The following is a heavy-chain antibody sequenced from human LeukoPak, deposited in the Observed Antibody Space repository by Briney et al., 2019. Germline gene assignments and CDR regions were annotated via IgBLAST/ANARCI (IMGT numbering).Heavy chain of an antibody. CDR3: ARESRLVRSRDAFDI. D-gene: IGHD3-9*01. J-gene: IGHJ3*02. Sequence: GGSLRLSCAASGFTFSSYWMSWVRQAPGKGLEWVSGINWNGGSTGYADSVKGRFTIYRDNAKNSLYLQMNSLRAEDTALYYCARESRLVRSRDAFDIWGQGTMVTVSS. CDR1: GFTFSSYW. V-gene: IGHV3-20*04. CDR2: INWNGGST.